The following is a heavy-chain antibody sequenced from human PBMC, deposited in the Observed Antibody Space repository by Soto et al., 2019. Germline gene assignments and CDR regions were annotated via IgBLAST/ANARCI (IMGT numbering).Heavy chain of an antibody. J-gene: IGHJ4*02. Sequence: ASVKVSCKVSGYTLTELSMHWVRQAPGKGLEWMGGFDPDDGETIYAQKFQGRVTMTEDTSTDTAYMELSSLRSEDTAVYYCATDIAEAVIYLLLSRYWGQGTLVTVSS. CDR1: GYTLTELS. CDR3: ATDIAEAVIYLLLSRY. CDR2: FDPDDGET. V-gene: IGHV1-24*01. D-gene: IGHD6-19*01.